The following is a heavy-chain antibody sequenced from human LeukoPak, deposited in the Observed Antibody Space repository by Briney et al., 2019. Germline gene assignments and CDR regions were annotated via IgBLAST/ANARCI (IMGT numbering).Heavy chain of an antibody. CDR1: GFTSSSYA. CDR3: AILELVVTLGYAFDI. Sequence: PGRSRSLACAPSGFTSSSYAMHWVRQAPGKGLEWVAVIWYDGSNKYYADSVKGRFTISRDNSKNTLYLQMNSLRAEDTAVYYCAILELVVTLGYAFDIWGQGTMLTVSS. V-gene: IGHV3-33*01. J-gene: IGHJ3*02. D-gene: IGHD2-15*01. CDR2: IWYDGSNK.